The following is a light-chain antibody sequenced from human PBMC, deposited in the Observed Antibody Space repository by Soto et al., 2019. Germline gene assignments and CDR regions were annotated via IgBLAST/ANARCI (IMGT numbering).Light chain of an antibody. CDR2: GAS. Sequence: ENVLTQSPGTLSLSPGERATLSCRASQSVGSYLGWYQKKPGQAPRLLIYGASNRATGIPDRFSGSGSGTDFTLTLSRLEAEDFAVYYCQHYGGPPPWTFGQGTKVEIK. CDR3: QHYGGPPPWT. J-gene: IGKJ1*01. CDR1: QSVGSY. V-gene: IGKV3-20*01.